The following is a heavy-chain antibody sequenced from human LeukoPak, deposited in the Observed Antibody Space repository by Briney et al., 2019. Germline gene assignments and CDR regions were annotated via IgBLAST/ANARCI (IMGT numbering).Heavy chain of an antibody. CDR2: INDSGTI. D-gene: IGHD1-7*01. CDR3: ARRWNYGRNYYIDV. CDR1: GGSFSHYY. Sequence: SETLSLTCAVYGGSFSHYYWSRIRQSPGLGLEWIGEINDSGTINYNPSLMSRVTISVDKSKNQFSLKLSSATAADTAVYYCARRWNYGRNYYIDVWGKGATVSVSS. J-gene: IGHJ6*03. V-gene: IGHV4-34*01.